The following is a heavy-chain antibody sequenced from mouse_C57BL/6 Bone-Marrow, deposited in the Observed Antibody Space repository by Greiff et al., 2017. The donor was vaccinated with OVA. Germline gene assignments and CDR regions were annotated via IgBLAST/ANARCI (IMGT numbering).Heavy chain of an antibody. Sequence: QVQLQQPGAELVKPGASVKLSCKASGYTFTSYWMHWVKQRPGQGLEWIGMIHPNSGSTNYNEKFKSKATLTVDKSSSTAYMQLSSLTSEDSAVYYCARREDYGYDEDFDYWGQGTTLTVSS. D-gene: IGHD2-2*01. V-gene: IGHV1-64*01. CDR1: GYTFTSYW. J-gene: IGHJ2*01. CDR2: IHPNSGST. CDR3: ARREDYGYDEDFDY.